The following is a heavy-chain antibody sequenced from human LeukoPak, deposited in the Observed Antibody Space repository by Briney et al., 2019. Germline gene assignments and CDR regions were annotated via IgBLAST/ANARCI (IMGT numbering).Heavy chain of an antibody. J-gene: IGHJ4*02. CDR1: GFTFSSYA. D-gene: IGHD5-24*01. V-gene: IGHV3-23*01. Sequence: GGSLRLSCAASGFTFSSYAMSWVRQAPGKGLEWVSAISGSGGSTYYADSVKGRFTTSRDNSKNTLYLQMNSLRAEDTAVYYCAKGDGYNICFDYWGQGTLVTVSS. CDR2: ISGSGGST. CDR3: AKGDGYNICFDY.